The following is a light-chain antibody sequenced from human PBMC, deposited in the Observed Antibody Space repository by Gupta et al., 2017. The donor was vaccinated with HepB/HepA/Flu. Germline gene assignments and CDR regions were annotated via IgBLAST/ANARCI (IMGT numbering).Light chain of an antibody. CDR3: MMSCCGGGA. V-gene: IGLV7-46*01. Sequence: QDVVTPEPSLTVSPGGTVILSCGLSTGAVTTGHWPYWFQQKPGQAPRTLIYDTTNNTSLTPARFSGSLLGGKAALTLAGAQPEDEADYYCMMSCCGGGAFGGGTKLTVL. CDR2: DTT. J-gene: IGLJ2*01. CDR1: TGAVTTGHW.